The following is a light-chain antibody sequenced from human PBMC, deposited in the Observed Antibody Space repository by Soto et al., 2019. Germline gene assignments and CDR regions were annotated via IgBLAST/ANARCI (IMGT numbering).Light chain of an antibody. Sequence: DIQMTQSPSSLSASVGDRVTISCRASQSVSSYLNWYQQKPGKAPKLLIYAASSLQSGVPSRFSGSGSGTAFILLIISRQPEDFATYYCQQSYSTSTWTFGRGTKVEIK. CDR1: QSVSSY. V-gene: IGKV1-39*01. CDR3: QQSYSTSTWT. CDR2: AAS. J-gene: IGKJ1*01.